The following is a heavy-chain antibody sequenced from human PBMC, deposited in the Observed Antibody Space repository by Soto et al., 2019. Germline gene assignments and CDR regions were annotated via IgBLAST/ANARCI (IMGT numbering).Heavy chain of an antibody. D-gene: IGHD6-19*01. CDR2: ISAYNGNT. CDR1: GYTFTSYG. V-gene: IGHV1-18*01. CDR3: ARGSGFRSGWGHYYYGMDV. Sequence: ASVKVSCKASGYTFTSYGISWVRQAPGQGLEWMGWISAYNGNTDYAQKLQGRVTMTTDTSTSTAYMELRSLRSDDTAVYYCARGSGFRSGWGHYYYGMDVWGQGTTVTVS. J-gene: IGHJ6*02.